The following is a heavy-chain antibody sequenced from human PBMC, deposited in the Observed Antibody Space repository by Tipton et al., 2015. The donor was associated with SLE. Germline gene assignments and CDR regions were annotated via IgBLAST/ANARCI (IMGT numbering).Heavy chain of an antibody. CDR2: IYPGDSDT. J-gene: IGHJ6*03. Sequence: QLVQSGAEVKKPGESLKISCKGSGYSFTSYWISWVRQMPGKGLEWMGIIYPGDSDTRYSPSFQGQVTISADKSISTAYLQWSSLKASDTAMYYCARAATIVGALYYYYMDVWGKGTTVTVSS. CDR1: GYSFTSYW. CDR3: ARAATIVGALYYYYMDV. D-gene: IGHD1-26*01. V-gene: IGHV5-51*01.